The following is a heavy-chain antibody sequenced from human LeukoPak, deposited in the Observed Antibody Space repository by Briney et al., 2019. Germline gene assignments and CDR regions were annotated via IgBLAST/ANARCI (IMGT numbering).Heavy chain of an antibody. CDR1: GGSISSYY. Sequence: SETLSLTCTVSGGSISSYYWSWIRQPPGKGLEWIGYIYYSGSTNYNPSLKSRVTISVDTSENQFSLKLSSVTAADTAVYYCAREDGGNSGVDYWGQGTLVTVSS. CDR3: AREDGGNSGVDY. D-gene: IGHD4-23*01. V-gene: IGHV4-59*01. J-gene: IGHJ4*02. CDR2: IYYSGST.